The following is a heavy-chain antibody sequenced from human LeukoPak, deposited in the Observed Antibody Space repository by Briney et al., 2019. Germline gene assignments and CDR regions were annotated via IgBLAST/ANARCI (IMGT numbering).Heavy chain of an antibody. CDR3: AREAGTMAGWFDP. CDR1: GGSISSYY. V-gene: IGHV4-59*12. J-gene: IGHJ5*02. D-gene: IGHD1-7*01. Sequence: PSETLSLTCTVSGGSISSYYWSWIRQPPGKGLEWIGYIYHSGSTYYNPSLKSRVTISVDRSKNQFSLKLSSVTAADTAVYYCAREAGTMAGWFDPWGQGTLVTVSS. CDR2: IYHSGST.